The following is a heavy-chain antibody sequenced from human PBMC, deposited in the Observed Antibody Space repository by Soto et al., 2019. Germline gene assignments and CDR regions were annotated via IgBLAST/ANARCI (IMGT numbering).Heavy chain of an antibody. Sequence: GSLRLSCAASGFTFSSYGMHWVRQAPGKGLEWVAVISYDGSNKYYADSVKGRFTISRDNSKNTLYLQMNSLRAEDTAVYYCAKDHCTNGVCYYNYYYYGMDVWGQGTTVTVSS. CDR2: ISYDGSNK. D-gene: IGHD2-8*01. J-gene: IGHJ6*02. CDR3: AKDHCTNGVCYYNYYYYGMDV. CDR1: GFTFSSYG. V-gene: IGHV3-30*18.